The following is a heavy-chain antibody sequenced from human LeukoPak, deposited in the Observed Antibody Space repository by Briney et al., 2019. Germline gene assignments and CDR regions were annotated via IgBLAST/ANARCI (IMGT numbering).Heavy chain of an antibody. D-gene: IGHD3-16*02. CDR2: INAGNGNT. V-gene: IGHV1-3*01. CDR1: GYTFTSYA. Sequence: ASVKVSCKASGYTFTSYAMHWVRQAPGQRLEWMGWINAGNGNTRYSQKFQGRVTITRDTSASTAYMELSSLRSEDTAVYYCARVGGYDYVWGSYRDQDFDYWGQGTLVAVSS. CDR3: ARVGGYDYVWGSYRDQDFDY. J-gene: IGHJ4*02.